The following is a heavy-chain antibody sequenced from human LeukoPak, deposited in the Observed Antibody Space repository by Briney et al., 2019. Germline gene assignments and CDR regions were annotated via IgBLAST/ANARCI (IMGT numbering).Heavy chain of an antibody. J-gene: IGHJ4*02. V-gene: IGHV1-18*01. CDR1: GYTFTSYG. Sequence: ASVKVSCKASGYTFTSYGISWVRQAPGQGPEWMGWISAYNGKKNYAQKLQGRVTMTTDTSTRTDYMELRSLRSDDTAVYYCAREVDIAAGVDYWGQGTLVTVSS. CDR3: AREVDIAAGVDY. CDR2: ISAYNGKK. D-gene: IGHD6-13*01.